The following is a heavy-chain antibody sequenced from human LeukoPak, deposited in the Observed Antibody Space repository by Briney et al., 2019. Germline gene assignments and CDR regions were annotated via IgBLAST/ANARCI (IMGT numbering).Heavy chain of an antibody. CDR3: ARELSMGIAVAGTASFDY. CDR1: GGTFSSYA. CDR2: IIPIFGTA. D-gene: IGHD6-19*01. Sequence: SVKVSCKASGGTFSSYAISWVRRAPGQGLEWMGGIIPIFGTANYAQKFQGRVTITADESTSTAYMELSSLRSEDTAVYYCARELSMGIAVAGTASFDYWGQGTLVTVSS. J-gene: IGHJ4*02. V-gene: IGHV1-69*13.